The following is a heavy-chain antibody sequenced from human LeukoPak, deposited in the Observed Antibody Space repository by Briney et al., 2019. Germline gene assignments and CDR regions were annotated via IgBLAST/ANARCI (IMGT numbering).Heavy chain of an antibody. CDR2: INHSGST. J-gene: IGHJ6*02. CDR3: ARGPITMVRGVIRYYYYGMDV. Sequence: SETLSLTCAVYGGSFSGYYWSWIRQPPGKGLEWIGEINHSGSTNYNPSLKSRVTISVDTSKNQFSLKLSSVTAADTAVYYCARGPITMVRGVIRYYYYGMDVWGQGTTVTVSS. D-gene: IGHD3-10*01. CDR1: GGSFSGYY. V-gene: IGHV4-34*01.